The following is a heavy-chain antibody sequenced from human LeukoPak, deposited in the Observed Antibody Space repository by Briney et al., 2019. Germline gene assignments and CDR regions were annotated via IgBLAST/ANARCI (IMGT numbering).Heavy chain of an antibody. V-gene: IGHV3-20*04. D-gene: IGHD2-15*01. J-gene: IGHJ4*02. CDR1: GFTFDDYD. Sequence: PGGSLRLSCAASGFTFDDYDLNWVRQAPGKGLEWVSGISWNGRNTAYAESLKGRFTISRDNAKNSLYLQMNSLRAEDTAVYYCARISDCSGGSCYSRNYWGQGTLVTVSS. CDR3: ARISDCSGGSCYSRNY. CDR2: ISWNGRNT.